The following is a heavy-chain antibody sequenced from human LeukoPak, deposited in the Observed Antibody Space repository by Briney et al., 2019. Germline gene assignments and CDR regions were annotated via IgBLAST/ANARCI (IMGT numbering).Heavy chain of an antibody. Sequence: GGSLRLSCAASGFTFDDYAMHWVRQAPGKGLEWVPGISWNSGSIGYADSVKGRFTISRDNAKNSLYLQMNSLRAEDTALYYCAKDTTYYYDSSGYALDYWGQGTLVTVSS. D-gene: IGHD3-22*01. J-gene: IGHJ4*02. CDR2: ISWNSGSI. V-gene: IGHV3-9*01. CDR3: AKDTTYYYDSSGYALDY. CDR1: GFTFDDYA.